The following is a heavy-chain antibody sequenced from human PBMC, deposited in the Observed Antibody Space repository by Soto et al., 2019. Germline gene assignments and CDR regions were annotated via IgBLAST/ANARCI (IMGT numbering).Heavy chain of an antibody. D-gene: IGHD3-3*01. CDR3: ARSRRDFWSGYNYYGMDV. CDR1: GGTFSSYA. Sequence: QVQLVQSGAEVKKPGSSVKVSCKASGGTFSSYAISWVRQAPGQGLEWMGGIIPIFGTANYAQKFQGRVTITADESTSTAYMGLSSLRSEDTAVYYCARSRRDFWSGYNYYGMDVWGQGTTVTVSS. J-gene: IGHJ6*02. CDR2: IIPIFGTA. V-gene: IGHV1-69*01.